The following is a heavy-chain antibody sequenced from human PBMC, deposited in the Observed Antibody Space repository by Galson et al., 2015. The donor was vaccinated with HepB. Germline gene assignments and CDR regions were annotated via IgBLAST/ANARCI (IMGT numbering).Heavy chain of an antibody. Sequence: SLRLSCAASGFTFSSYSMNWVRQAPGRGLEWVSSISSSSSYIYYADSVKGRFTISRDNAKNSLYLQMNSLRAEDTAVYYCASPLVKIVVVPAAKDYWGQGTTAMVTVYYWYFDLWGRGTLVTVSS. V-gene: IGHV3-21*01. CDR3: ASPLVKIVVVPAAKDYWGQGTTAMVTVYYWYFDL. CDR2: ISSSSSYI. D-gene: IGHD2-2*01. J-gene: IGHJ2*01. CDR1: GFTFSSYS.